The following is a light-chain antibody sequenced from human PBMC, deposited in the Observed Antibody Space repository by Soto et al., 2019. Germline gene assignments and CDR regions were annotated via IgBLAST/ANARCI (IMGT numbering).Light chain of an antibody. J-gene: IGKJ1*01. CDR2: KAS. CDR3: QQYSSYSPET. V-gene: IGKV1-5*03. CDR1: QSISSW. Sequence: DIQMTQSPSTLSASVGDRVTITCRASQSISSWLAWYQQKPGQAPKLLIYKASSLESGVPSRFSGSGSGTEFTLTISSLQPDDFANYDCQQYSSYSPETFGQGTKVEIK.